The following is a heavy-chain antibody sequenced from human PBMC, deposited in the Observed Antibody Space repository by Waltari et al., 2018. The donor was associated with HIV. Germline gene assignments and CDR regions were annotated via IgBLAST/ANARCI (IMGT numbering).Heavy chain of an antibody. D-gene: IGHD4-17*01. CDR2: IGQDGSEK. V-gene: IGHV3-7*01. CDR3: ARGYGAHS. Sequence: LVESGGNLVQPGGSLSLSSAAPGFRFSGYWMSWVRQAPGKGLEWVANIGQDGSEKHYVDSVKGRFTISRDNAKNSLYLQMNNLRAEDTAVYYCARGYGAHSWGQGTLVTVSS. CDR1: GFRFSGYW. J-gene: IGHJ4*02.